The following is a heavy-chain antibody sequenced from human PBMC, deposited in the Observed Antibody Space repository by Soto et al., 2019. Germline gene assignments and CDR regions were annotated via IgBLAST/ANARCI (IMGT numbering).Heavy chain of an antibody. D-gene: IGHD3-16*02. CDR3: ALWGSYRSFDN. CDR2: IYHSGNT. CDR1: GYSISLGYY. Sequence: PSETLSLTCAVSGYSISLGYYWGWIRQPPGKGLEWIGSIYHSGNTYYNPSLKSRVSISLDTSKNHFSLEVTSMTAADTAVYYCALWGSYRSFDNWGQGTLVTVSS. J-gene: IGHJ4*02. V-gene: IGHV4-38-2*01.